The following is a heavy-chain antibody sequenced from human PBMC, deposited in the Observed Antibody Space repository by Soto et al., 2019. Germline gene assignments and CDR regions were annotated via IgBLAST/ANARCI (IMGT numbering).Heavy chain of an antibody. CDR1: GYTFTSYG. CDR3: ARDGFLEWLSPGWFDP. Sequence: GASVKVSCKASGYTFTSYGISWVRQAPGQGLEWMGWISAYNGNTNYAQKLQGRVTMTTDTSTSTAYMELRSLRSDDTAVYYCARDGFLEWLSPGWFDPWGQGTLVTVSS. J-gene: IGHJ5*02. CDR2: ISAYNGNT. D-gene: IGHD3-3*01. V-gene: IGHV1-18*01.